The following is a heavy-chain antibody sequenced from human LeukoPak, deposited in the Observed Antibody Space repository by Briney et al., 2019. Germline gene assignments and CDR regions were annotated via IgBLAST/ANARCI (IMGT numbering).Heavy chain of an antibody. V-gene: IGHV3-30*18. J-gene: IGHJ4*02. D-gene: IGHD6-13*01. CDR2: ISYDGGKK. CDR3: AKRAGDSSSYIFDY. Sequence: GGSERLSCAASGFTFSSHDMHWFRQAPGKGLEWVAIISYDGGKKDYADSVKGRFTISRDNSKNTLYLQMNSLRAEDTAIYYCAKRAGDSSSYIFDYWGQGTLVTVSS. CDR1: GFTFSSHD.